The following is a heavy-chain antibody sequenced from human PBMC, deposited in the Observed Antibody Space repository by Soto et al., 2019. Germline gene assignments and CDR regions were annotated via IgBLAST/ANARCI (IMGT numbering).Heavy chain of an antibody. CDR2: IYYSGST. CDR1: GGSISSSSYY. D-gene: IGHD6-19*01. Sequence: SETLSLTCTVSGGSISSSSYYWGWIRQPPGKGLEWIRSIYYSGSTYYNPSLKSRVTISVDTSKNQFSLKLSSVTAADTAVYYCARAGGLGAVAADYWGQGTLVTVSS. V-gene: IGHV4-39*07. CDR3: ARAGGLGAVAADY. J-gene: IGHJ4*02.